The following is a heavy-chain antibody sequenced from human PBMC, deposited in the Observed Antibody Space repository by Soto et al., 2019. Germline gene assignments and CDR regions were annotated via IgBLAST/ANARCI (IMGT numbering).Heavy chain of an antibody. J-gene: IGHJ6*02. Sequence: SLKISCAASEFTFSNYAMSWVRQAPGKGLEWVSAISYGGGTTYYADSVKACFIYSRDNYMNTLYLQMHSLRAEDTSVNYCVSGPATRLLRYYYYYGLDVWGQVATVNVSS. CDR1: EFTFSNYA. D-gene: IGHD2-15*01. V-gene: IGHV3-23*01. CDR3: VSGPATRLLRYYYYYGLDV. CDR2: ISYGGGTT.